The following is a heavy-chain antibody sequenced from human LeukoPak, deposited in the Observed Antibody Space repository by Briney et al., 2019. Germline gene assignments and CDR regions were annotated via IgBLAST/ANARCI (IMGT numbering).Heavy chain of an antibody. CDR3: AADYSSSWYPHFDY. V-gene: IGHV1-2*02. D-gene: IGHD6-13*01. CDR2: TYPNSGGT. Sequence: ASVKVSCKASAYTFTGYYMHWVRQAPGQGLEWMGWTYPNSGGTNYAQKFQGRVTMTRDTSISTAYMELSRLRSDDTAVYYCAADYSSSWYPHFDYWGQGTLVTVSS. CDR1: AYTFTGYY. J-gene: IGHJ4*02.